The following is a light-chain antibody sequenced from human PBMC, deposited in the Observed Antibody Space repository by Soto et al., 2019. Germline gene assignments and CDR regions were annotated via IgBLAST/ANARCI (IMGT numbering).Light chain of an antibody. CDR3: QQCHRYLT. V-gene: IGKV1-5*01. CDR2: ATS. Sequence: DIQMTQYPSTLSASVGDRVTITCRASQSISTYLIWYQQKPGKAPKLLIYATSSLQSGVPSRFSGSGSGTEFTLTISSLQPDDIATYYCQQCHRYLTFGQGTKVDIK. CDR1: QSISTY. J-gene: IGKJ1*01.